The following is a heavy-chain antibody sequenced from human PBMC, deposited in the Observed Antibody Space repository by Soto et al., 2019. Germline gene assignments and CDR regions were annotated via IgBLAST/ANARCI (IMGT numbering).Heavy chain of an antibody. V-gene: IGHV4-4*02. CDR2: VDHSGST. J-gene: IGHJ5*02. CDR3: ATYRA. D-gene: IGHD3-16*02. Sequence: QVQLQESGPGLVKASGTLSLTCTVSGGSIITRNWWSWVRQPPGKGLEWIGEVDHSGSTNYNPSLQSRVTISVDMSKNKFSLKLTSVTAADTAVYYCATYRAWGQGTLVTVSS. CDR1: GGSIITRNW.